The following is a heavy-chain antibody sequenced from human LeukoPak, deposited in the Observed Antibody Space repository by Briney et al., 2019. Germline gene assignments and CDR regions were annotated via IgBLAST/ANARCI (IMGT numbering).Heavy chain of an antibody. CDR2: IYYSGST. Sequence: PSETLSLTCTVSGGSVSSGNYYWSWIRQPPGKGLEWIGYIYYSGSTNYNPSLKSRVAISVDTSKNQFSLKLSSVTAADTAVYCCARISSIHDAFDIWGQGTMVTVSS. CDR3: ARISSIHDAFDI. J-gene: IGHJ3*02. V-gene: IGHV4-61*01. CDR1: GGSVSSGNYY. D-gene: IGHD2-2*01.